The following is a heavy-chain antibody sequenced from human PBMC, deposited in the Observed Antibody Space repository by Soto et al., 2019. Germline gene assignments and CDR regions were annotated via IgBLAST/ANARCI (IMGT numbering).Heavy chain of an antibody. Sequence: PSETLSLTCDVSGYAVSSGFYWTWIRQPPGKGLEWIGYMYYTGSTNYNPSLKSRVTISVDTSKNQFSLKLSSVTAADTAMYYCARESIYGMDVWGQGTTVTVSS. CDR2: MYYTGST. CDR1: GYAVSSGFY. J-gene: IGHJ6*02. V-gene: IGHV4-61*01. CDR3: ARESIYGMDV. D-gene: IGHD6-6*01.